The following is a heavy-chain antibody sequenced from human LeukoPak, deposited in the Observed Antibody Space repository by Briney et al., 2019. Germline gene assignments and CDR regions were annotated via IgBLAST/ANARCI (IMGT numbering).Heavy chain of an antibody. Sequence: ASVKVSCKASGGTFSSYAISWVRQAPGQGLEWMGGIIPIFGTANYAQKFQGRVTITTDESTSTAYMELSSLRSEDTAVYYCASSQGGAYYYDSSAHYWGQGTLVTVSS. CDR3: ASSQGGAYYYDSSAHY. D-gene: IGHD3-22*01. CDR1: GGTFSSYA. V-gene: IGHV1-69*05. CDR2: IIPIFGTA. J-gene: IGHJ4*02.